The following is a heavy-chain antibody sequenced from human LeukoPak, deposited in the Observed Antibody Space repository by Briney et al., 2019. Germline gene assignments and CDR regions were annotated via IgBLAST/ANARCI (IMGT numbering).Heavy chain of an antibody. CDR3: ARHSITVGAFDI. D-gene: IGHD1-26*01. CDR1: GGSVSSSSYY. CDR2: ILYVGRT. Sequence: AETLSLTCTVSGGSVSSSSYYWGWIRQPPGKGLEWIRNILYVGRTYFNPTLKSRVTISVDTSKNQFSLKLSSVTAADTAVYYCARHSITVGAFDIWGQGTMVTVSS. V-gene: IGHV4-39*01. J-gene: IGHJ3*02.